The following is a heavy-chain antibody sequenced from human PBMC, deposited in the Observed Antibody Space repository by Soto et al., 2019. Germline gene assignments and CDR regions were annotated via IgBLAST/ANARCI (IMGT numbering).Heavy chain of an antibody. D-gene: IGHD4-4*01. Sequence: SETLSLTCTVSGGSISSRSHDWGWPRQPPGKGLEWIGYIYYSGSTNYNPSLKSRVTISVDTSKNQFSLKLSSVTAADTAVYYCARHPQMATVYFDYWGQGTLVTVSS. CDR1: GGSISSRSHD. CDR3: ARHPQMATVYFDY. J-gene: IGHJ4*02. CDR2: IYYSGST. V-gene: IGHV4-61*05.